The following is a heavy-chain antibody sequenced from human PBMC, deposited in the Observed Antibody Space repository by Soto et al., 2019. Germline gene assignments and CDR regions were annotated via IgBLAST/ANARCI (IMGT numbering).Heavy chain of an antibody. D-gene: IGHD2-21*02. CDR3: AREGGLAYCGGDCLYSWFDP. J-gene: IGHJ5*02. Sequence: SETLSLTCPVSGGSISSGDYYWSWVRQHPGKGLEWIGYRSYSGSTYYNPSLKSRVTIVVDTSRNQFSLRLSSVTAADTAVYYCAREGGLAYCGGDCLYSWFDPWGQGTLVTVS. V-gene: IGHV4-31*03. CDR1: GGSISSGDYY. CDR2: RSYSGST.